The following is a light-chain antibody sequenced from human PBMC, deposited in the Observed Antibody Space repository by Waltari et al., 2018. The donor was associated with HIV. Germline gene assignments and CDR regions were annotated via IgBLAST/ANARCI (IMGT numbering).Light chain of an antibody. CDR1: SGSVSTSYY. CDR3: VRYMGSGIWV. CDR2: STN. Sequence: QTVVTQEPSFSVSPGGTVTLTCGLSSGSVSTSYYPSWYQQTPGQPPRTLIYSTNTRASGVPDCFSGYIVGNEAALTITGAEADDESDYYCVRYMGSGIWVFGGGTKLTVL. J-gene: IGLJ3*02. V-gene: IGLV8-61*02.